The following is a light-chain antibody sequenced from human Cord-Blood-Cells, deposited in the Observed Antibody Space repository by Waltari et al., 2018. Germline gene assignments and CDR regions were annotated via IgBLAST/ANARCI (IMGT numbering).Light chain of an antibody. Sequence: EIVLTQSPAPLSLSPGERATLSCRASQSVSNYLAWYQQKPGQAPRLLIYDASNRATGIPARFSGSGSGTDFTLTNSSLEPEDFAVYYCQQRSNWPPTWTFGQGTKVEIK. CDR2: DAS. V-gene: IGKV3-11*01. J-gene: IGKJ1*01. CDR1: QSVSNY. CDR3: QQRSNWPPTWT.